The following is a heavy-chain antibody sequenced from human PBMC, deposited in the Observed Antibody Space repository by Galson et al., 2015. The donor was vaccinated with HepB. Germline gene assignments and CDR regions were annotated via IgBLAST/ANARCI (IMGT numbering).Heavy chain of an antibody. D-gene: IGHD6-6*01. V-gene: IGHV3-23*01. Sequence: SLRLSCAASGFIFSSYAMTWVRQAPGKGLEWVSGISGSGGSTYYADSVKGRVTISRDNSKNTLYLQLNSLRGEDTAIYYCAKDGLYSSSPISAEYFQHWGQGTLVTVSS. J-gene: IGHJ1*01. CDR3: AKDGLYSSSPISAEYFQH. CDR2: ISGSGGST. CDR1: GFIFSSYA.